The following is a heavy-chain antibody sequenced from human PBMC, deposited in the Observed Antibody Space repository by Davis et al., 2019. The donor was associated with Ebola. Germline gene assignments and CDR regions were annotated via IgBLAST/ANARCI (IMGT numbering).Heavy chain of an antibody. CDR2: VSGGGSTV. V-gene: IGHV3-48*04. Sequence: GESLKISCAASGFTFSSYSMNWVRQAPGKGLEWVSSVSGGGSTVYYADSVKGRFSISRDNARNSVLLHMSSLRVEDTAVYYCVRKSRDGYNYFDNWGQGTLVSVSS. D-gene: IGHD5-24*01. J-gene: IGHJ4*02. CDR3: VRKSRDGYNYFDN. CDR1: GFTFSSYS.